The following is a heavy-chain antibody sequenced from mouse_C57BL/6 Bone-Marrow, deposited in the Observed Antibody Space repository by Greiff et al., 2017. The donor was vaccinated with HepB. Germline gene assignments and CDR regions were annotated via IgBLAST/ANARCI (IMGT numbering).Heavy chain of an antibody. CDR2: IHPNSGST. CDR1: GYTFTSYW. Sequence: QVQLQQPGAELVKPGASVKLSCKASGYTFTSYWMHWVKQRPGQGLEWIGMIHPNSGSTNYNEKFKSKATLTVDKSSSTAYMQLSSLTSVDSAVYYCARVDAPWFAYWGQGTLVTVSA. V-gene: IGHV1-64*01. J-gene: IGHJ3*01. CDR3: ARVDAPWFAY.